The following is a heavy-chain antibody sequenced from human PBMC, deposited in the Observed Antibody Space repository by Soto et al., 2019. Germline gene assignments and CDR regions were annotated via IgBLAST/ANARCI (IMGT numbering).Heavy chain of an antibody. Sequence: NPSETLSLTCAVYGGSFSGYYWSWIRQPPGKGLEWIGEINNGGSSNYNPSLKGRGSMSVGTSNNQFSLKLTSVTAADTAVYYCARGRGDGYNQNWYFDLWGRGTLVTVSS. D-gene: IGHD3-10*01. CDR2: INNGGSS. CDR3: ARGRGDGYNQNWYFDL. J-gene: IGHJ2*01. CDR1: GGSFSGYY. V-gene: IGHV4-34*01.